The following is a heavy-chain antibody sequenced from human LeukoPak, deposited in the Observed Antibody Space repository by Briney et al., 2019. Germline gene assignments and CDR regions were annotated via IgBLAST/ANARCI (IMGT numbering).Heavy chain of an antibody. CDR1: GFTVSRNY. CDR2: ITSAGST. CDR3: ATRGLSGYYYGMDV. D-gene: IGHD3/OR15-3a*01. V-gene: IGHV3-66*01. J-gene: IGHJ6*02. Sequence: GGSLRLSCAASGFTVSRNYMSWARLAPGKGLEWVSIITSAGSTHYATSVKGRFTISRDNSKNTVYLQMNSLRAEDTAVYYCATRGLSGYYYGMDVWGQGTTVAVSS.